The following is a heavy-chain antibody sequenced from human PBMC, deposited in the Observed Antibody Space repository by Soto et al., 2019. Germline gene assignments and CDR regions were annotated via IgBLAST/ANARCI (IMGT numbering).Heavy chain of an antibody. J-gene: IGHJ6*02. CDR2: IYHAGSV. Sequence: PSETLSLTCAVSGYSIASGYYWAWIRQSPGKGLEWIGSIYHAGSVYYNPSLNSRVAVSLDTSKNHFSLKLTSVTAADTAVYYCERTFDYYGMDVWGQGTTVTVYS. V-gene: IGHV4-38-2*01. CDR3: ERTFDYYGMDV. CDR1: GYSIASGYY.